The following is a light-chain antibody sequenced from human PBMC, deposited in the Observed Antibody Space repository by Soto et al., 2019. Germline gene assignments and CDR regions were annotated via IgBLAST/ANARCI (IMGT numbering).Light chain of an antibody. CDR3: QHYNSYSEA. CDR1: QSINNW. CDR2: KAS. Sequence: DIQMTQSPSTLSASLGDRVTITCRASQSINNWLAWYQQKPGKAPKLLIYKASTLKSGVPSRFSGSGSGTEFTLTISSLQPDDFATYYCQHYNSYSEAFGQGTKVDI. V-gene: IGKV1-5*03. J-gene: IGKJ1*01.